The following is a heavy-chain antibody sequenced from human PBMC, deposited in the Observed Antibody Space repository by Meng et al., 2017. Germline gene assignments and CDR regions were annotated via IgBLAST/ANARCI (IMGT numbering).Heavy chain of an antibody. J-gene: IGHJ4*02. CDR2: ISGSGGST. Sequence: GESLKISCAASGFTFSSYAMSWVRQAPGKGLGWVSAISGSGGSTYYADSVKGRFTISRDNSKNTLYLQMNSLRAEDTAVYYCAKMSSSWSLYWGQGTLVTVSS. CDR1: GFTFSSYA. CDR3: AKMSSSWSLY. D-gene: IGHD6-13*01. V-gene: IGHV3-23*01.